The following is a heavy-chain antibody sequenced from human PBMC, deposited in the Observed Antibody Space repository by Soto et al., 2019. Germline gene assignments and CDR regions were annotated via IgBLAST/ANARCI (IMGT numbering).Heavy chain of an antibody. CDR3: ARDGVGGTVFFGYLDD. V-gene: IGHV3-33*01. CDR1: EIIFSGYG. D-gene: IGHD1-26*01. Sequence: GGSLRLSCAVSEIIFSGYGMHWVRQAPGKGLEWVAVIRFDGSNIHYADSVKGRFTISRDNSKNTLYLQMDSLRAEDTAVYYCARDGVGGTVFFGYLDDWGQGSLVTGSS. J-gene: IGHJ4*02. CDR2: IRFDGSNI.